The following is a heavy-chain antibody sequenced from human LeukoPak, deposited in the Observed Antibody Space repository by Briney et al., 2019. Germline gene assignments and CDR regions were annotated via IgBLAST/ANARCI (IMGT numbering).Heavy chain of an antibody. CDR3: ARDGGGYDS. V-gene: IGHV3-7*01. D-gene: IGHD5-24*01. CDR1: GFTFSTYW. Sequence: GGSLRLSCAASGFTFSTYWMSWVHQTPGKGLEWVANIKEDGSRQYYVDSVKGRFTISRDNAKNSLYLQMNSLRVEDTAVYYCARDGGGYDSWGQGTLVTVSS. CDR2: IKEDGSRQ. J-gene: IGHJ5*01.